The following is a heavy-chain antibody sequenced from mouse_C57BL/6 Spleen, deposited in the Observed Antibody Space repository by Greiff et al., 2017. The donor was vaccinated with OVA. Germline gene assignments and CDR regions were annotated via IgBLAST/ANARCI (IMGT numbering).Heavy chain of an antibody. Sequence: VQLQQSGPELVKPGASVKISCKASGYSFTGYYMNWVKQSPEKSLEWIGEINPSTGGTTYNQKFKAKATLTVDKSSSTAYMQLKSLTSEDSAVYYCARLSLPYYFDDWGQGTTLTVSS. J-gene: IGHJ2*01. D-gene: IGHD1-1*01. CDR3: ARLSLPYYFDD. V-gene: IGHV1-42*01. CDR1: GYSFTGYY. CDR2: INPSTGGT.